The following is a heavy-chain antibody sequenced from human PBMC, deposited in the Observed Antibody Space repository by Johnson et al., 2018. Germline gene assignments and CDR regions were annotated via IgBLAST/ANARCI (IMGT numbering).Heavy chain of an antibody. CDR2: ISYDGSNK. J-gene: IGHJ6*03. Sequence: QVQLVQSGGGVVQPGRSLRLSCAASGFTFSSYAMHWVRQAPGKGLEWVAVISYDGSNKYYADSVKGRFTISRDNSKNTLYMQMNRLRAEDTAVYYCARAGIAATPGHHTHYYYYMDVWGKGTTVTVSS. CDR1: GFTFSSYA. CDR3: ARAGIAATPGHHTHYYYYMDV. V-gene: IGHV3-30-3*01. D-gene: IGHD6-13*01.